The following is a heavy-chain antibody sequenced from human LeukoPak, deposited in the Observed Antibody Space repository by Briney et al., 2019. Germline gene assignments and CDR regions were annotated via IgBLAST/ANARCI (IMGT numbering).Heavy chain of an antibody. CDR2: ISYDGSNK. D-gene: IGHD2-8*01. V-gene: IGHV3-30*04. CDR1: GFTFSSHA. Sequence: GGSLRLSCAASGFTFSSHAMHGVRQAPGKGLEWVAVISYDGSNKYYADSVKGRFTISRDNSKNTLYLQMNSLRAEDTAVYYCARDNGDYFDYWGQGTLVTVSS. J-gene: IGHJ4*02. CDR3: ARDNGDYFDY.